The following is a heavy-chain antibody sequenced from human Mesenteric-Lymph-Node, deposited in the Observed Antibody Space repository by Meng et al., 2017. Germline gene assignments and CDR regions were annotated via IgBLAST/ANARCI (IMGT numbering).Heavy chain of an antibody. J-gene: IGHJ4*02. CDR1: GFTFSSYG. CDR2: IWYDGSNK. D-gene: IGHD3-22*01. CDR3: ASPYPYYYDSSGYYV. Sequence: GGSLRLSCAASGFTFSSYGMHWVRQAPGKGLEWVAVIWYDGSNKYYADSVKGRFTISRDNSKNTLYLQMNSLRAEDTAVYYCASPYPYYYDSSGYYVWGQGTLVTVSS. V-gene: IGHV3-33*01.